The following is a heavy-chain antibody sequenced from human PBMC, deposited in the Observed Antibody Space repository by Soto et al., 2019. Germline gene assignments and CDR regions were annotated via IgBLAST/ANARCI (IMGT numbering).Heavy chain of an antibody. CDR2: INPNSGGT. CDR1: GYTFTGYY. J-gene: IGHJ5*02. Sequence: ASVKVSCKASGYTFTGYYMHWVRQAPGQGLEWMGWINPNSGGTNYAQKFQGRVTMTRDTSISTAYMELSRLRSDDTAVYYCARDQSDYYGSGSYHWFDPWGQGTLVPVSS. V-gene: IGHV1-2*02. CDR3: ARDQSDYYGSGSYHWFDP. D-gene: IGHD3-10*01.